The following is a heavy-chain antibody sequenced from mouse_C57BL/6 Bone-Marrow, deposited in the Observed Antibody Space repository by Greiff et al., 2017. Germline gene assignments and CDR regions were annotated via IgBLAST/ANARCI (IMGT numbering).Heavy chain of an antibody. Sequence: QVQLQQPGAELVMPGASVKLSCKASGYPFTSYWMHWVKQRPGQGLEWIGEIDPSDSYTNYNQKFKGKSTLTVDKSSSTAYMQLSSLTSEDSAVYYCARSYPDYWGQGTTLTVSS. CDR1: GYPFTSYW. V-gene: IGHV1-69*01. J-gene: IGHJ2*01. CDR2: IDPSDSYT. CDR3: ARSYPDY. D-gene: IGHD2-12*01.